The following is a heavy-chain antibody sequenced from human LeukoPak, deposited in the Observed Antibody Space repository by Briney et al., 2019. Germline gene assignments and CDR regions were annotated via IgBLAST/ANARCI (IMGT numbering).Heavy chain of an antibody. V-gene: IGHV4-34*01. Sequence: SETLSLTCAVYGGSFNDYYWNWIRQPPGKGLEWIGEINLRGSTTYNPSLKSRVTISLDESKNQFSLKLSSVTAADTAVYFCARGRVSSSSWQSVYYYYLYMDVWGKGSTVTVSS. D-gene: IGHD6-13*01. CDR1: GGSFNDYY. J-gene: IGHJ6*03. CDR3: ARGRVSSSSWQSVYYYYLYMDV. CDR2: INLRGST.